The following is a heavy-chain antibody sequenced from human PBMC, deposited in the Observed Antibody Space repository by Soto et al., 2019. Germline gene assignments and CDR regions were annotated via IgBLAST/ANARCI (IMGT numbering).Heavy chain of an antibody. J-gene: IGHJ4*02. D-gene: IGHD6-19*01. CDR1: GYIFTGYY. V-gene: IGHV1-2*02. CDR3: ARPLYSSSGY. Sequence: GDSVKVSCKASGYIFTGYYMHWVRQAPGPGLEWMGWINPNSGGTNYAQRFQGRVTMTRDTSISTAYMELSRLRSDDTAVYYCARPLYSSSGYWGQGTLVTVSS. CDR2: INPNSGGT.